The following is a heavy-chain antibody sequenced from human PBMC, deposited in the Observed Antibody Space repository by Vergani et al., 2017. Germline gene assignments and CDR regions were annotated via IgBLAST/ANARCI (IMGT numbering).Heavy chain of an antibody. CDR3: ARGWYGSGSYHDYYYYGMDV. Sequence: VQLVESGGGLVKPGGSLRLSCAASGFTFSSYSMNWVRQAPGKGLEWVSSISSSSSYIYYADSVKGRFTISRDNAKNSLYLQMNSLRAEDTAVYYCARGWYGSGSYHDYYYYGMDVWGQGTTVTVSS. CDR2: ISSSSSYI. J-gene: IGHJ6*02. D-gene: IGHD3-10*01. CDR1: GFTFSSYS. V-gene: IGHV3-21*01.